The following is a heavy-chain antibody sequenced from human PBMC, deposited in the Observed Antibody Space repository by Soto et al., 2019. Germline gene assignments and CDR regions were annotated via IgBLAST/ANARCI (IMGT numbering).Heavy chain of an antibody. CDR3: ARDYYDFWSGYSSQLWFDP. D-gene: IGHD3-3*01. V-gene: IGHV1-18*04. CDR2: MSAYNGNT. Sequence: ASVKVSCKASGYTFTMYGISGVRQSALRGREGMGCMSAYNGNTNYAQKLQGRVTMTTDTSTSTAYMELRSLRSDDTAVYYCARDYYDFWSGYSSQLWFDPWGQGTLVTVSS. J-gene: IGHJ5*02. CDR1: GYTFTMYG.